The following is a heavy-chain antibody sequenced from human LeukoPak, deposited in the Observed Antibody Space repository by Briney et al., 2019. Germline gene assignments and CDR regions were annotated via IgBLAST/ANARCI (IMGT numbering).Heavy chain of an antibody. CDR1: GYRFDIYW. J-gene: IGHJ3*01. Sequence: GESLKISCHGSGYRFDIYWIAWVRQMPAKGLEFIGFIYPGDSDTSYSPSFQGQVTMAADKSISTAYLHLKASDTAIYYCARRRLAQESIRPGIDAFDVWGQGTVVTVSA. CDR2: IYPGDSDT. V-gene: IGHV5-51*01. CDR3: ARRRLAQESIRPGIDAFDV. D-gene: IGHD3-16*01.